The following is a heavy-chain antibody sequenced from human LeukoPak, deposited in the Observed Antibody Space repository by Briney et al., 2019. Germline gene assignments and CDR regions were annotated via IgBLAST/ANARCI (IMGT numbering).Heavy chain of an antibody. CDR3: ARDGLAAATLHWCFDL. J-gene: IGHJ2*01. Sequence: PGGSLRLSCAASGFTFSSYSMNRVRQAPGKGLEWVSSISSSSSYIYYTDSVKGRFTISRDNARNSLYLQMNSLRAEDTAVYYCARDGLAAATLHWCFDLWGRGTLVTVSS. D-gene: IGHD2-15*01. V-gene: IGHV3-21*01. CDR2: ISSSSSYI. CDR1: GFTFSSYS.